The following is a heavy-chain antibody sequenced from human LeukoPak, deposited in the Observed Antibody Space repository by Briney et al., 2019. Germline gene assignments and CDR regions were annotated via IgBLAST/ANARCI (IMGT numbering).Heavy chain of an antibody. V-gene: IGHV1-24*01. CDR3: AAGLVGALIDY. Sequence: ASVKVSCKVSGYTFTELSMHWVRQTPGKGLERLGGFVLEDGETIYAQKFQGRVTMTEDTSTDTAYMELSSLRSEDTAVYYCAAGLVGALIDYWGQGTLVTVSS. D-gene: IGHD1-26*01. J-gene: IGHJ4*02. CDR2: FVLEDGET. CDR1: GYTFTELS.